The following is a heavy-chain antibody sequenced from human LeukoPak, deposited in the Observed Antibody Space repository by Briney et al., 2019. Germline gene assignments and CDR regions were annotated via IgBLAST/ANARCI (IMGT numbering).Heavy chain of an antibody. CDR3: ASDRRPYYYGSGSPPGVYYYMDV. Sequence: SVKVSCKASGGTFSSYAISWVRQAPGQGLEWMGGIIPIFGTANYAQKFQGRVTITADESTSAAYMELSSLRSEDTAVYYCASDRRPYYYGSGSPPGVYYYMDVWGKGTTVTISS. V-gene: IGHV1-69*13. D-gene: IGHD3-10*01. J-gene: IGHJ6*03. CDR1: GGTFSSYA. CDR2: IIPIFGTA.